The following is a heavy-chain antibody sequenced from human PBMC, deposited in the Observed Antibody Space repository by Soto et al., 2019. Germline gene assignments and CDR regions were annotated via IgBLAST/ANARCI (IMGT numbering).Heavy chain of an antibody. J-gene: IGHJ4*02. CDR1: GGTFSSYA. V-gene: IGHV1-69*13. D-gene: IGHD3-22*01. CDR3: ARDPYDSSGYSGPNFDY. Sequence: GASVKVSCKASGGTFSSYAISWVRQAPGQGLEWMGGIIPIFGTANYAQKFQGRVTITADESTSTAYMELSSLRSEDTAVYYCARDPYDSSGYSGPNFDYWGQGTLVTVSS. CDR2: IIPIFGTA.